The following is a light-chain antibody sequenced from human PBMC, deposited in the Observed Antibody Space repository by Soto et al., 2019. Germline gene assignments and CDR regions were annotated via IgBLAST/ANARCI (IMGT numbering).Light chain of an antibody. Sequence: DIQMTHSPSSLSASVGDVVTIHRRASQSISSYLNWYQQKPGKAPKPVMYAASSLQSGVPSRFSGSGSGTDFTLTISSLPTEDFATYDCQQSYSTPITFGQGTRLEIK. CDR3: QQSYSTPIT. J-gene: IGKJ5*01. V-gene: IGKV1-39*01. CDR2: AAS. CDR1: QSISSY.